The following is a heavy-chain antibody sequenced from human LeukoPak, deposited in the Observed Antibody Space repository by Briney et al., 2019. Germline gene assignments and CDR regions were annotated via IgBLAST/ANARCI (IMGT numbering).Heavy chain of an antibody. CDR3: GRDVSGAGTRRAFDI. CDR1: GGSISNYY. Sequence: SETLSLTCTVSGGSISNYYWSWIRQPPGKVLEWIGYIFYSGSTNYNPSLKSRVTISVDTSRNQFSLKLSSVTAADTAVYYCGRDVSGAGTRRAFDIWGQGTMVTVSS. D-gene: IGHD1-14*01. J-gene: IGHJ3*02. V-gene: IGHV4-59*01. CDR2: IFYSGST.